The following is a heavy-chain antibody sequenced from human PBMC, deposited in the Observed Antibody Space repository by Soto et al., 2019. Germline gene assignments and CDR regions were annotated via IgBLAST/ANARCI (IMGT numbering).Heavy chain of an antibody. CDR1: GGSISSGGYS. CDR2: IYHSGST. D-gene: IGHD6-19*01. CDR3: TRRTPAVALDY. J-gene: IGHJ4*02. Sequence: SETLSLTCAVSGGSISSGGYSWSWIRQPPGKGLEWIGYIYHSGSTSYNPSLKSRVTISVETSKNQFSLKLSSVTAADTAVYYCTRRTPAVALDYWGQGALVIGSS. V-gene: IGHV4-30-2*01.